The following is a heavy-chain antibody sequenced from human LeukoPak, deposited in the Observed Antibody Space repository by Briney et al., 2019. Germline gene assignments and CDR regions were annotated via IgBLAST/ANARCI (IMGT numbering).Heavy chain of an antibody. J-gene: IGHJ4*02. V-gene: IGHV3-30*02. Sequence: GGSLRLSCAASGFTFSSYGMHWVRQAPGKGLEWVTFIRYDGSNRYYADSVKGRFTISRDNSRNTLYLQMNSLRAEDTAVYYCAKSGSGITIFGVVTSRYFDYWGQGTLVTVSS. CDR3: AKSGSGITIFGVVTSRYFDY. CDR2: IRYDGSNR. CDR1: GFTFSSYG. D-gene: IGHD3-3*01.